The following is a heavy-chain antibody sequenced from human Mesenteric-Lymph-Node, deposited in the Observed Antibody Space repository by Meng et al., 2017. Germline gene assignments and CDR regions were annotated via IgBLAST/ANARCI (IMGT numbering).Heavy chain of an antibody. CDR2: IIPIFGTA. J-gene: IGHJ3*02. CDR1: GGTFSSYA. Sequence: SVKVSCKASGGTFSSYAISWVRQAPGQGLEWMGGIIPIFGTANYAQKFQGRVTITADKSTSTAYMELSSLRSEDTAVYYCASRIPEQYSYGWFGAFDIWGQGTMVTVSS. V-gene: IGHV1-69*06. CDR3: ASRIPEQYSYGWFGAFDI. D-gene: IGHD5-18*01.